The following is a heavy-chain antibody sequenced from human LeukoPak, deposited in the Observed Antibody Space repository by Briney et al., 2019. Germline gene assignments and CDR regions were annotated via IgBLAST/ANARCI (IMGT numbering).Heavy chain of an antibody. CDR3: ARNLGGAYSDYFDY. CDR1: GFTFSNYE. V-gene: IGHV3-7*04. Sequence: GGSLRLSCAASGFTFSNYEMNWVRQAPGKGLEWVANIKQDGSEKFYVDSVKGRFTISRDNAKTSLYLQMNSLRAEDTAVYYCARNLGGAYSDYFDYWGQGTLVTVSS. CDR2: IKQDGSEK. J-gene: IGHJ4*02. D-gene: IGHD2-21*01.